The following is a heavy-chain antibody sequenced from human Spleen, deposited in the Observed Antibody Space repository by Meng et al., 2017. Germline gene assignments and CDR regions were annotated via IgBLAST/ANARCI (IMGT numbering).Heavy chain of an antibody. D-gene: IGHD4-11*01. CDR2: INHSGST. V-gene: IGHV4-34*01. CDR1: GGSFSDYY. J-gene: IGHJ4*02. CDR3: ARGPTTMAHDFDY. Sequence: GLLQRWGAGSLKPSETLSLPCVVSGGSFSDYYWSWIRQPPGKGLEWIGEINHSGSTNYNPSLESRATISVDTSQNNLSLKLSSVTAADSAVYYCARGPTTMAHDFDYWGQGTLVTVSS.